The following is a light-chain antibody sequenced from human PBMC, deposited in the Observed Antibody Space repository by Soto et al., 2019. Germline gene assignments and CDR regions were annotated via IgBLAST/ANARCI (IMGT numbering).Light chain of an antibody. CDR3: QTWATGSYV. CDR1: SGHSNYA. V-gene: IGLV4-69*01. J-gene: IGLJ1*01. Sequence: QSVLTQSPCASASLGASGKLTYTLSSGHSNYAIAWHQQQSEKGPRYLMKVNSDGSHSKGDGIPDRFSGSSSGAERYLSISSLQSEDEADYYCQTWATGSYVFGTGTKLTVL. CDR2: VNSDGSH.